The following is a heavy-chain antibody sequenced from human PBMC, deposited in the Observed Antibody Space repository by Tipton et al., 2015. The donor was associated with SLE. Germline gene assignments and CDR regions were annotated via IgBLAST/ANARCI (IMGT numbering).Heavy chain of an antibody. Sequence: SLRLSCAASGFTFSSYSMNWVRQAPGKGLEWVSSISSSSSYIYYADSVKGRFTISRDNAKNSLYLQMNSLRAGDTAVYYCARGQWLVRNEYFQHWGQGTLVTVSS. CDR2: ISSSSSYI. J-gene: IGHJ1*01. D-gene: IGHD6-19*01. V-gene: IGHV3-21*01. CDR3: ARGQWLVRNEYFQH. CDR1: GFTFSSYS.